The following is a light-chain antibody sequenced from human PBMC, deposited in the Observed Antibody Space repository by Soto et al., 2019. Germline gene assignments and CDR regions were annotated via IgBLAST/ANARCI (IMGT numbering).Light chain of an antibody. CDR2: EDN. Sequence: LTQPHSVSEPPGKTVTISCTRSSGNIASNYVQWYQQRPGSAPTTVIYEDNQRPSGVPDRFSGSIDSSSNSASLTISGLKTEDEADYFCQSYDSSNDVVFGGGTKLTVL. J-gene: IGLJ2*01. V-gene: IGLV6-57*04. CDR3: QSYDSSNDVV. CDR1: SGNIASNY.